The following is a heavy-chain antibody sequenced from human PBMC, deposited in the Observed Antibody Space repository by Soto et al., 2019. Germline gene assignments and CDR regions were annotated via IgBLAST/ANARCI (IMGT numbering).Heavy chain of an antibody. Sequence: PSENLSLTCSVSGGSISSIDYFWSWIRQPPGKGLEWIGFIYHTGTTYYNPSLRSRVTISIDTSKSQFSMKLNSVTAADTAVYYCFRVMAAMQNWLAPCGQGSLGTVS. CDR1: GGSISSIDYF. D-gene: IGHD2-2*01. J-gene: IGHJ5*02. CDR3: FRVMAAMQNWLAP. CDR2: IYHTGTT. V-gene: IGHV4-30-4*01.